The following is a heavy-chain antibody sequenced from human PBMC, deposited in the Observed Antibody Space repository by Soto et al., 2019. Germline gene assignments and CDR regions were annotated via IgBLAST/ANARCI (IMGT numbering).Heavy chain of an antibody. Sequence: QVQLVESGGGVVQPGRSLRLSCAASGFTLSSYAMHWVRQAPGKGLEWVAVISYDGSNKYYADSVKGRFTISRDNSKNTLYLQMNSLRAEETAVYYCARDQSLIAVAGTFDYWGQGTLVTVSS. J-gene: IGHJ4*02. CDR1: GFTLSSYA. V-gene: IGHV3-30-3*01. CDR3: ARDQSLIAVAGTFDY. CDR2: ISYDGSNK. D-gene: IGHD6-19*01.